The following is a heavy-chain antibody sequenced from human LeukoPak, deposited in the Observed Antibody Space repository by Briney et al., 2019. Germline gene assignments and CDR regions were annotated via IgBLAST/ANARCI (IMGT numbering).Heavy chain of an antibody. J-gene: IGHJ4*02. CDR3: AKRGVVIRVILVGFHREAYYFDS. CDR2: LSGGGGGA. V-gene: IGHV3-23*01. Sequence: GGSLRLSCAVSGITLSNYGMSWVRQAPGKGLEWVAGLSGGGGGASYADSVKGRFTISRDNSRSTLYPQMNSLRAEDTAVYFCAKRGVVIRVILVGFHREAYYFDSWGQGALVTVSS. CDR1: GITLSNYG. D-gene: IGHD2-8*02.